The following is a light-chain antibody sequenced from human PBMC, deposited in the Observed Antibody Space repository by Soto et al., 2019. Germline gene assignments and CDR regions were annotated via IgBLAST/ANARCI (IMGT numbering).Light chain of an antibody. V-gene: IGLV1-44*01. CDR2: SND. CDR3: AAWDDSLTGPAV. J-gene: IGLJ2*01. Sequence: QSVLTQPPSASGTPGQRVTISCSGSSSNIGSYAFNWYQQLPGTATKLLIYSNDQRPSGVPDRFSGSKSGTSAALAIGGLQSEEEADYYCAAWDDSLTGPAVFGGGTKVTVL. CDR1: SSNIGSYA.